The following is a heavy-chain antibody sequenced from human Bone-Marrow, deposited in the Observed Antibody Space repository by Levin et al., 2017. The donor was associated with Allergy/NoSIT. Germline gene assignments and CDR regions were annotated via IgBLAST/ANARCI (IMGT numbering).Heavy chain of an antibody. V-gene: IGHV3-33*01. CDR3: ARDRIKNVRIRSVYYYMDV. J-gene: IGHJ6*03. Sequence: GESLKISCAASGFAFSSHGIHWVRPAPGKGPEWVAVIWYDGSHEFYADAVKGRFTISRDNSKNTVSLQMNSLRVEDTALYYCARDRIKNVRIRSVYYYMDVWGKGTTVTVSS. CDR1: GFAFSSHG. CDR2: IWYDGSHE. D-gene: IGHD5/OR15-5a*01.